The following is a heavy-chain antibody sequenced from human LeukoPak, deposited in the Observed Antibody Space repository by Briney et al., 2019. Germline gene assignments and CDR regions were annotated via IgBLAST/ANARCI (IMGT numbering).Heavy chain of an antibody. V-gene: IGHV1-69*13. D-gene: IGHD5-24*01. CDR2: ITPIFGTA. Sequence: SVKVSCKASGGTFSSYAISWVRQAPGQGLEWMGGITPIFGTANYAQKFQGRVTITADESTSTAYMELSSLRSEDTAVYYCASGEMATTTEGYYYMDVWGKGTTVTVSS. CDR1: GGTFSSYA. J-gene: IGHJ6*03. CDR3: ASGEMATTTEGYYYMDV.